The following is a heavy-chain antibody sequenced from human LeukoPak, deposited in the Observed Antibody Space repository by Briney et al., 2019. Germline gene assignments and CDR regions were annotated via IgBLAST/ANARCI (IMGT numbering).Heavy chain of an antibody. Sequence: ASVKVSCKASGYTFTGYYMHWVRQAPGQGLEWMGWINPNSGGTNYAQKFQGRVTMTRDTSISTAYMELSRLRSDDTAVYYCARESWNDNYYYYMDVWGKGTTVTIS. CDR1: GYTFTGYY. CDR3: ARESWNDNYYYYMDV. D-gene: IGHD1-1*01. J-gene: IGHJ6*03. CDR2: INPNSGGT. V-gene: IGHV1-2*02.